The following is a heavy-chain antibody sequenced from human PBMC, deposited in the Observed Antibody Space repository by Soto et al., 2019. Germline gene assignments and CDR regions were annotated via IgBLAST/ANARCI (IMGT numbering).Heavy chain of an antibody. CDR1: GFTFSTYA. V-gene: IGHV3-23*01. CDR3: AKDQHYDILTGYYHPYFDY. Sequence: GGSLRLSCAASGFTFSTYALNWVRQAPGKGLEWVSAISGSGGSTNYADSVKGRFTISRDNSKNTLYLQMSSLRAEDTAVYYCAKDQHYDILTGYYHPYFDYWGQGTLVTVSS. CDR2: ISGSGGST. D-gene: IGHD3-9*01. J-gene: IGHJ4*02.